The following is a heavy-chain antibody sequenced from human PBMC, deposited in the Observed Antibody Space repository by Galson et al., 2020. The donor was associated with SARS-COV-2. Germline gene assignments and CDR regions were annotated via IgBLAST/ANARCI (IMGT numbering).Heavy chain of an antibody. CDR2: IYTSGST. Sequence: TLSLTCPVPGGSLSRGSYYWSWIRQPAGKGLEWIGRIYTSGSTNYNPSLKSRVTISVDTSKNQYSLKLSSVTAADTAVYYCSADGAGSTDYDGMDVWGQGTTVTVSS. CDR3: SADGAGSTDYDGMDV. D-gene: IGHD3-10*01. J-gene: IGHJ6*02. V-gene: IGHV4-61*02. CDR1: GGSLSRGSYY.